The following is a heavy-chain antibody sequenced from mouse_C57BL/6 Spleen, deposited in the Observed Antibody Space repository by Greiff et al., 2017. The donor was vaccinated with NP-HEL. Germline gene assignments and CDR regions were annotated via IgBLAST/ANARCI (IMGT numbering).Heavy chain of an antibody. D-gene: IGHD2-2*01. CDR2: IYPGDGDT. J-gene: IGHJ4*01. CDR3: ARSGVTMDY. V-gene: IGHV1-82*01. Sequence: QVQLQQSGPELVKPGASVKISCKASGYAFSSSWMNWVKQRPGKGLEWIGRIYPGDGDTNYNGTFKGKATLTADKSSSTAYMQLSSLTSEDSAVYFCARSGVTMDYWGQGTSVTVSS. CDR1: GYAFSSSW.